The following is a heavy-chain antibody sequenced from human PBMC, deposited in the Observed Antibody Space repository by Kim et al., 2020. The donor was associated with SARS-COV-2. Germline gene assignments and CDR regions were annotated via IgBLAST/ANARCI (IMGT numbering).Heavy chain of an antibody. D-gene: IGHD3-22*01. J-gene: IGHJ4*02. CDR2: IVVGSGNT. Sequence: SVKVSCKASGFTFTSSAMQWVRQARGQRLEWIGWIVVGSGNTNYAQKFQERVTITRDMSTSTAYMELSSLRSEDTAVYYCAADGAFDYYDSSGLSFDYWGQGTLVTVSS. CDR1: GFTFTSSA. CDR3: AADGAFDYYDSSGLSFDY. V-gene: IGHV1-58*02.